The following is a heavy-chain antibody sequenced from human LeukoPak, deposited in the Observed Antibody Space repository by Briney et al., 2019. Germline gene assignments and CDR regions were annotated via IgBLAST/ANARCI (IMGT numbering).Heavy chain of an antibody. D-gene: IGHD2-2*01. V-gene: IGHV4-38-2*01. J-gene: IGHJ4*02. CDR2: IYHSGST. CDR1: GYSISSGHY. CDR3: ARHCSSTSCPWGYYFDY. Sequence: SETLSLNCAVSGYSISSGHYWGWIRQPPGKGLEWIGRIYHSGSTYYIPSLKSRVTISVDTSKNQFSLKLSSVTAADTAVYYCARHCSSTSCPWGYYFDYWGQGTLVTVSS.